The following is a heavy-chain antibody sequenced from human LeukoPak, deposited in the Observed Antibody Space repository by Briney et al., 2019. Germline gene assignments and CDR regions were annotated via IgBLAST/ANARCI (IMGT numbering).Heavy chain of an antibody. CDR3: ARDSRGGSPTPFDY. V-gene: IGHV4-34*01. J-gene: IGHJ4*02. D-gene: IGHD1-26*01. CDR1: GGSFSGYY. CDR2: INHSGST. Sequence: KPSETLSLTCAVYGGSFSGYYWSWIRQPPGKGLEWLGEINHSGSTNYNPSLKSRVTISVDTSKDQFSLKLSSVTAADTAVYYCARDSRGGSPTPFDYWGQGTLVTVSS.